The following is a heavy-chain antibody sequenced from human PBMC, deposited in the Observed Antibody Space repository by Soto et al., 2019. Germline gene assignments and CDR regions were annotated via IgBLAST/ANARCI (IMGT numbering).Heavy chain of an antibody. D-gene: IGHD6-13*01. CDR1: GYTFTSYG. Sequence: ASVKVSCKASGYTFTSYGTHWVRQAPGQRLEWMGWINAANGDTKYSPKFQGRVTITRDTSASTAYMELSSLRSEDTAVYYCVRRHVSATGIDWFDPWGQGTLVTVSS. V-gene: IGHV1-3*01. J-gene: IGHJ5*02. CDR3: VRRHVSATGIDWFDP. CDR2: INAANGDT.